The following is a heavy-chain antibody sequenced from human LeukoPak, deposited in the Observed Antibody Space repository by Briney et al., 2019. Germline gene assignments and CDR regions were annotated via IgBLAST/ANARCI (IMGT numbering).Heavy chain of an antibody. V-gene: IGHV3-23*01. CDR2: ISGSGGST. Sequence: AGGSLRLSCAASGFTFSNFAMNWVRQAPGKGLEWVSTISGSGGSTYYADSVKGRFTISRHNSKNTLYLQMNSLRAEDTAVYYCAKMVHTEQWLVPFDYWGQGTLVTVSS. CDR3: AKMVHTEQWLVPFDY. D-gene: IGHD6-19*01. CDR1: GFTFSNFA. J-gene: IGHJ4*02.